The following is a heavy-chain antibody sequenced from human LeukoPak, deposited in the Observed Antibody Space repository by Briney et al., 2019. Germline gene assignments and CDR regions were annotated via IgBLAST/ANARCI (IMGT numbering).Heavy chain of an antibody. V-gene: IGHV4-34*01. CDR1: GGSFSGYY. CDR3: AREMLQQQLPTHYYYMDV. Sequence: PSETLSLTCAVYGGSFSGYYWSWLRQPPGKGLEWIGEINHSGSTNYNPSLKSRVTISVDTSKNQFSLKLSSVTAADTAVYYCAREMLQQQLPTHYYYMDVWGKGTTVTVSS. CDR2: INHSGST. J-gene: IGHJ6*03. D-gene: IGHD6-13*01.